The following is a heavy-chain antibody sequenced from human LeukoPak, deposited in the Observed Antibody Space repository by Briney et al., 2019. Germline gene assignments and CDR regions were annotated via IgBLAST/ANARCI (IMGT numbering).Heavy chain of an antibody. CDR1: RFTFSSYA. CDR2: ISGSGGST. J-gene: IGHJ4*02. Sequence: GGSLRLSCAASRFTFSSYAMSWVRQAPGKGLEWVSAISGSGGSTYYADSVKGRFTISRDNSKNTLYLQMNSQRAEDTAVYYCAKDQWELLSFDYWGQGTLVTVSS. CDR3: AKDQWELLSFDY. V-gene: IGHV3-23*01. D-gene: IGHD1-26*01.